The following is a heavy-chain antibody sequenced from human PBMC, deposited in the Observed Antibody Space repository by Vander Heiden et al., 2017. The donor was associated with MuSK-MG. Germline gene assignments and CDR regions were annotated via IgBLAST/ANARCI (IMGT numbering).Heavy chain of an antibody. J-gene: IGHJ4*02. D-gene: IGHD5-12*01. CDR3: AKDGVATRTYFDY. Sequence: EVQLLESGGGLVQPGGSLRLSCAASGFTFSSHAMSWVRQAPGKGLEWVSAISGSGGSTYYADSVKGRFTISRDNSKNTLYLQMNSLRAEDTAVYYCAKDGVATRTYFDYWGQGTLVTVSS. CDR1: GFTFSSHA. V-gene: IGHV3-23*01. CDR2: ISGSGGST.